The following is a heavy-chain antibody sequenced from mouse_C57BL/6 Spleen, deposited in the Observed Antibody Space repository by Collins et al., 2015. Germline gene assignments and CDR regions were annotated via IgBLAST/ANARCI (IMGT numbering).Heavy chain of an antibody. CDR3: AKDYYGSSYVNYYAMDY. CDR1: GYTFTSYG. D-gene: IGHD1-1*01. CDR2: IYPGSDNT. V-gene: IGHV1-81*01. Sequence: QVQLQQSGAELARPGASVKLSCKASGYTFTSYGISWVKQRTGQGLEWIGEIYPGSDNTYYNEKFKGKATLTADKSSSTAYMELRSLTSEDSAVYFCAKDYYGSSYVNYYAMDYWGQGTSVTVSS. J-gene: IGHJ4*01.